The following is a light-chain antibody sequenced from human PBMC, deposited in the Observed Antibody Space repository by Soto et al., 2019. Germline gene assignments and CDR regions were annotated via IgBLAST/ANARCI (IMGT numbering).Light chain of an antibody. Sequence: QSALTQPASVSGSPGQSITISCTGTSIDVGGYNAVSWYQQHPGRAPKLMIYDVSNRPSGISNRFSGSKSGSTASLTISGLQAEDDADYYCSSYTRSGVYVFGAGTKLTVL. V-gene: IGLV2-14*01. J-gene: IGLJ1*01. CDR2: DVS. CDR1: SIDVGGYNA. CDR3: SSYTRSGVYV.